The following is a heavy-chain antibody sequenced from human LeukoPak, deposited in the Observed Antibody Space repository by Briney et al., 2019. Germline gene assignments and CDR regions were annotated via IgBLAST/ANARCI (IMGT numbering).Heavy chain of an antibody. CDR3: ARDAVRALDSSGYYDH. V-gene: IGHV3-30*04. Sequence: GGSLRLSCATSEFTFNNYAMHWVRQAPGKGLEWVAVISYDGSNKYYADSVKGRFTISRDNSKNTLYLQMNSLRAEDTAVYYCARDAVRALDSSGYYDHWGQGTLVTVSS. CDR2: ISYDGSNK. CDR1: EFTFNNYA. J-gene: IGHJ5*02. D-gene: IGHD3-22*01.